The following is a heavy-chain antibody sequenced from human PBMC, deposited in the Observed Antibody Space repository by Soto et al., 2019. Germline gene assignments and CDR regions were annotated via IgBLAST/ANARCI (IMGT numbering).Heavy chain of an antibody. D-gene: IGHD1-26*01. Sequence: ASVKASCRASGYSFTSLDSNWVRQTAGQGLEWMGWMQPSTGSTGYAQNFQGRVTMTRHTSINTAYMELTTLTSDDTAFYYCARGVSGAGEYW. V-gene: IGHV1-8*01. CDR1: GYSFTSLD. CDR3: ARGVSGAGEY. J-gene: IGHJ4*01. CDR2: MQPSTGST.